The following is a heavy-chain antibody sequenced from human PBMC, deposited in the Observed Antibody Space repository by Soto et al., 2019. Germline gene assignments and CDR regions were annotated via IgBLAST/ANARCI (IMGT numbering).Heavy chain of an antibody. J-gene: IGHJ4*02. CDR2: INHSGST. CDR3: ASGLTIMVGFDY. V-gene: IGHV4-34*01. D-gene: IGHD3-3*01. CDR1: GGSFNYHY. Sequence: QVQLQQWGAGLLKPSGTVSLTCAVYGGSFNYHYWSWIRQSPGKGLEWIGEINHSGSTNYNPSLKSRVTISVDTSKNQFSLKLSSVTAADTAVYYCASGLTIMVGFDYWGQGTLVTVSS.